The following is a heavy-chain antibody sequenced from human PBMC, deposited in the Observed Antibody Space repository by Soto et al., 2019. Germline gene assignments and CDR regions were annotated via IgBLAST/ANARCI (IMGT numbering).Heavy chain of an antibody. CDR2: INHDGRST. CDR3: AQGQGGYSDSWHEN. Sequence: GGSLRLSCAASGFAFGTLWMHWVRQAPGKGLVWVSRINHDGRSTAYADSVKGRFTISRDNAKNTLYLQMNSLRVEDTAVYYCAQGQGGYSDSWHENWGQGTLVTVSS. CDR1: GFAFGTLW. V-gene: IGHV3-74*01. J-gene: IGHJ4*02. D-gene: IGHD5-12*01.